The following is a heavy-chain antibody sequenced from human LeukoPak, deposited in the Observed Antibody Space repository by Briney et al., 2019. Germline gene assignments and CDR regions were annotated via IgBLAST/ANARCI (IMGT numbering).Heavy chain of an antibody. D-gene: IGHD5-18*01. V-gene: IGHV1-69*04. CDR2: IIPILGIA. CDR3: ARDPTYRGYSYGYFDY. Sequence: ASVKLSCKSSAGTFSSYAISWVRQAPGQGLGWMGRIIPILGIANYAQKFQGRVTITADKSTSTAYMELSSLRSEDTAVYYCARDPTYRGYSYGYFDYWGQGTLVTVSS. J-gene: IGHJ4*02. CDR1: AGTFSSYA.